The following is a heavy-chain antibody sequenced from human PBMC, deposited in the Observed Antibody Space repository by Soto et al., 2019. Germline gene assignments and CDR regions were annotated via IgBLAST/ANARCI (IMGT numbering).Heavy chain of an antibody. D-gene: IGHD2-2*01. J-gene: IGHJ4*02. CDR3: AKGSSTSYYSGLDY. CDR2: ISGTGDNT. Sequence: EVQLLESGGDLVQPGGSLRLACAASGFTFSTCAMSWVHQAPGKGLEWVSVISGTGDNTYYAGSVKGRFTISRDNSKNTLYMQMNSLRAEDTAIYYCAKGSSTSYYSGLDYWGQGSLVTVSS. CDR1: GFTFSTCA. V-gene: IGHV3-23*01.